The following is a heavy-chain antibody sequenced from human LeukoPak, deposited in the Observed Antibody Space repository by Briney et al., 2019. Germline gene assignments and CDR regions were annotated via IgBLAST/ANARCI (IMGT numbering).Heavy chain of an antibody. J-gene: IGHJ5*02. CDR3: ARDPPRYDSSGYFS. CDR2: INQDGSEK. V-gene: IGHV3-7*01. Sequence: PGGSLRLSCAASGFTFSSYSMSWVRQAPGKGLEWVANINQDGSEKYYVASVKGRFTLSRDNVKNSLYLQMNSLRAEDTAVYFCARDPPRYDSSGYFSWGQGTLVTVSS. D-gene: IGHD3-22*01. CDR1: GFTFSSYS.